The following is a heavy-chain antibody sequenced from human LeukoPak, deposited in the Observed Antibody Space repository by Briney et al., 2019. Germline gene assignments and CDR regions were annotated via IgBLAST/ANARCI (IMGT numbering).Heavy chain of an antibody. J-gene: IGHJ4*02. CDR2: ITPFLGIA. CDR3: ARGACREMGLMWPRLGGQDCRYDH. Sequence: ASVNVSCQASGDTFSSYAIDWVRQAPGQGPEWMGRITPFLGIANYPQKFQGRVTITADESTTTAYMELSSLRSEDTAVYYCARGACREMGLMWPRLGGQDCRYDHWGQGTLVTVSS. D-gene: IGHD3-16*01. CDR1: GDTFSSYA. V-gene: IGHV1-69*04.